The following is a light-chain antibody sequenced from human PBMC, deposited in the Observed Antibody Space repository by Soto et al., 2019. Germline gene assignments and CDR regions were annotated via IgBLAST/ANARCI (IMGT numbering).Light chain of an antibody. V-gene: IGLV1-40*01. Sequence: QSVLTQPPSMSGAPGQRVTISCTGSSSNIGAGYDVHWYQHLPGTAPKLLIFGNSDRPSGVPDQFSGSKSGTSASLAISGLQAEDEADYYCQSYDSSLIGWVFGTGTKVTVL. J-gene: IGLJ1*01. CDR1: SSNIGAGYD. CDR3: QSYDSSLIGWV. CDR2: GNS.